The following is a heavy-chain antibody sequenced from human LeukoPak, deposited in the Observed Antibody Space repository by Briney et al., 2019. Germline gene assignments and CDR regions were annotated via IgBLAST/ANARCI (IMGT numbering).Heavy chain of an antibody. D-gene: IGHD3-10*01. CDR1: GFTFSSYV. J-gene: IGHJ4*02. CDR3: AKADRADVPSKVDY. Sequence: PGGSLRLSCAASGFTFSSYVMSWVRQAPGKGLEWVSAISGSGGSTYYADSVKGRFTISRDNSKNTLYLQMNSLRAEDTALYYCAKADRADVPSKVDYWGQGTLVTVSS. CDR2: ISGSGGST. V-gene: IGHV3-23*01.